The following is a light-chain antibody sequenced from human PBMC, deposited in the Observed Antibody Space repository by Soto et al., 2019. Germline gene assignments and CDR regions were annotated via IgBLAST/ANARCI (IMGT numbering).Light chain of an antibody. CDR1: TFKN. V-gene: IGLV2-14*03. CDR2: DVA. J-gene: IGLJ3*02. CDR3: SSYTSSTTWV. Sequence: QSALTQPASVSGSPGQSITISCTGTTFKNVSWYQQYPGKAPKLIIFDVANRPSGVSHRFSGSESAYTASLTISGLRADDEADYYCSSYTSSTTWVFGGGTKLTVL.